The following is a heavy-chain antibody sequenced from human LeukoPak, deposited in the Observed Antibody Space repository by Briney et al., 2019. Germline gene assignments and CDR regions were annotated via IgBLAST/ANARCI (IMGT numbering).Heavy chain of an antibody. J-gene: IGHJ4*02. CDR2: ISYDGSNK. Sequence: GGSLILSCAASGFTFSSYGMHWVRQAPGKGLEWGAVISYDGSNKYYADSVKSRFTISRDNSKNTLYLQMNSLRAEDTAVYYCAKGTVVVVAATPGIDYWGQGTLVTVSS. CDR3: AKGTVVVVAATPGIDY. V-gene: IGHV3-30*18. CDR1: GFTFSSYG. D-gene: IGHD2-15*01.